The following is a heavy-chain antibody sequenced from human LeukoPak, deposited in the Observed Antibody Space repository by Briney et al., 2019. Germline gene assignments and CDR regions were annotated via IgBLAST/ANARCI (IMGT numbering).Heavy chain of an antibody. CDR2: IYYSGST. V-gene: IGHV4-59*01. CDR1: GGSISSYY. J-gene: IGHJ3*02. CDR3: ARDTGDSSGYYLDDAFDI. Sequence: SETLSLTCTVSGGSISSYYWSWIRQPPGKGLEWIGYIYYSGSTNYNPSLKSRVTISVHTSKNQFSLKLSSVTAADTAVYYCARDTGDSSGYYLDDAFDIWGKGTMVTVSS. D-gene: IGHD3-22*01.